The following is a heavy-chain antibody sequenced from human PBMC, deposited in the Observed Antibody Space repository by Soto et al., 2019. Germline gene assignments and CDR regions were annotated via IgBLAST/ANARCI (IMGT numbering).Heavy chain of an antibody. J-gene: IGHJ4*02. Sequence: SAKVACKPSVYTFSSYSINLVRQAPGQGLEWMAWISNYSGNTHYAERVQGRVTVTLDKSERTAFMEMRGLTSDDTAVYFCARDNGYYELWGQGTLVTVSS. D-gene: IGHD3-22*01. CDR3: ARDNGYYEL. CDR2: ISNYSGNT. CDR1: VYTFSSYS. V-gene: IGHV1-18*04.